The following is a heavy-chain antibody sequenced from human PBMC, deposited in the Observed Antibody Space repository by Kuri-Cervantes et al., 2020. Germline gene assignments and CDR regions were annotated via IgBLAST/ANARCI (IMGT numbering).Heavy chain of an antibody. D-gene: IGHD6-19*01. CDR2: IYYSGST. CDR3: ARDISSGWYGWFDP. CDR1: GGSISSYY. Sequence: ESLKISCTVSGGSISSYYWSWIRQPPGKGLEWIGYIYYSGSTNYNPSLKSRVTISVDTSKNQFSLKLSSVTAADTAVYYCARDISSGWYGWFDPWGRGTLVTVSS. J-gene: IGHJ5*02. V-gene: IGHV4-59*01.